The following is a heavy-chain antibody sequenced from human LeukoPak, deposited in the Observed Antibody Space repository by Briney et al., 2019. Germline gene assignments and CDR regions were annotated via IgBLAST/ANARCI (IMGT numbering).Heavy chain of an antibody. V-gene: IGHV4-39*07. CDR2: IYYSGST. Sequence: SETLSLTCTVSGGSISSSSYYWGWIRQPPGKGLEWIGSIYYSGSTYYNPSLKSRVTISVDTSKNQFSLKLSSVTAADTAVYYCARTYWEEKFDSWGQGTLVTVSS. J-gene: IGHJ5*01. CDR1: GGSISSSSYY. CDR3: ARTYWEEKFDS. D-gene: IGHD1-26*01.